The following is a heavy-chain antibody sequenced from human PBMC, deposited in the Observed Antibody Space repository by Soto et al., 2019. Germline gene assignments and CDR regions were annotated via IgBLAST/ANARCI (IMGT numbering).Heavy chain of an antibody. Sequence: QLQLQESGPGLVKPSETLSLTCTVSGGSISSSSYYWGWIRQPPGKGLEWIGSIYYSGSTYYNPSLKSRVTISVDTSKNQFSLKLSSVTAADTAVYYCARTRGYSGYAIDYWGQGTLVTVSS. CDR1: GGSISSSSYY. V-gene: IGHV4-39*01. J-gene: IGHJ4*02. D-gene: IGHD5-12*01. CDR3: ARTRGYSGYAIDY. CDR2: IYYSGST.